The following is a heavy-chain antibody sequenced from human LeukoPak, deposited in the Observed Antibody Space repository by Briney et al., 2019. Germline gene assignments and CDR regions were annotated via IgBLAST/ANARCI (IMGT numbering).Heavy chain of an antibody. CDR2: ISGSGGST. V-gene: IGHV3-23*01. D-gene: IGHD6-19*01. J-gene: IGHJ4*02. Sequence: GGSLRLSCAASGFTFSSYSMNWVRQAPGKGLEWVSAISGSGGSTYYADSVKGRFTISRDNSKNTLYLQMNSLRAEDTAVYYCARKNSGWYFDYWGQGTLVTVSS. CDR3: ARKNSGWYFDY. CDR1: GFTFSSYS.